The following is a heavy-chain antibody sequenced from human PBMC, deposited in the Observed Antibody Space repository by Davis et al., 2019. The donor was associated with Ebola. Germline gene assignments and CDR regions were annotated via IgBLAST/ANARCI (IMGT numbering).Heavy chain of an antibody. CDR1: GFIFSDYW. CDR2: ITNDGTRT. D-gene: IGHD6-13*01. Sequence: HTGGSLRLSCAASGFIFSDYWMNWVRQTPGKGLVWVSRITNDGTRTSYADSVQGRFTISRDSAKNTLYLQMNSLRAEDTAVYYCAKGSSLFRSSRPTDWGQGTLVTVSS. CDR3: AKGSSLFRSSRPTD. V-gene: IGHV3-74*01. J-gene: IGHJ4*02.